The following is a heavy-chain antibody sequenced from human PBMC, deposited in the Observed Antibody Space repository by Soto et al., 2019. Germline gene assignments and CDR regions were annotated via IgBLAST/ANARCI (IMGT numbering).Heavy chain of an antibody. CDR2: IIPIFGTA. Sequence: QVQLVQSGAEVKKPGSSVKVSCKASGGTFSSYAISWVRQAPGQGLEWMGGIIPIFGTANYAQKFQGRVTITADESTSPAYMELSSLRSEDTAVYYCASRITMVRGGEYYYGMDVWGQGTTVTVSS. CDR1: GGTFSSYA. J-gene: IGHJ6*02. D-gene: IGHD3-10*01. V-gene: IGHV1-69*01. CDR3: ASRITMVRGGEYYYGMDV.